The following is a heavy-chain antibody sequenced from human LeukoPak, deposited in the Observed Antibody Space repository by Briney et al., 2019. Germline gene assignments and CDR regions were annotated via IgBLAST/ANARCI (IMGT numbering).Heavy chain of an antibody. Sequence: PWETLSLTCTVSGGSISSYYWSWIRQPPGKGLEWIGYIYTSGSTNYNPSLKSRVTISVDTSKNQFSLKLSSVTAADTAVYYCARVVGVVNEWFDPWGQGTLVTVSS. CDR2: IYTSGST. D-gene: IGHD3-3*01. CDR1: GGSISSYY. CDR3: ARVVGVVNEWFDP. J-gene: IGHJ5*02. V-gene: IGHV4-4*09.